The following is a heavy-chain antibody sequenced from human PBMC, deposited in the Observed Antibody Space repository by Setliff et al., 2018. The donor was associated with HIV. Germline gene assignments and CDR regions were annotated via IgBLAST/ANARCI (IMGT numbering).Heavy chain of an antibody. D-gene: IGHD6-13*01. V-gene: IGHV3-7*03. Sequence: GGSLRLSCAASGFTVNSNYMTWVRQAPGKGREWVVKIKPEASEKYYVDSVRARFTDSRDNAMNSLYLPMNSLRAEDTAVYYCARDHATSSWFTALLDNWGQGALVTVSS. J-gene: IGHJ4*01. CDR3: ARDHATSSWFTALLDN. CDR1: GFTVNSNY. CDR2: IKPEASEK.